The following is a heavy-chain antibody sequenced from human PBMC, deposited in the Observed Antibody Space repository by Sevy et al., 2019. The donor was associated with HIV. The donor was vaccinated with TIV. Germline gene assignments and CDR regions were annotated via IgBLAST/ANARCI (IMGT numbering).Heavy chain of an antibody. V-gene: IGHV1-24*01. J-gene: IGHJ4*02. CDR1: GSTLTKLC. Sequence: ASVKVSCKVSGSTLTKLCMHWVRHAPGQGLEWMASFDPEDGETIYAQKFQGRVTMTEDTSTDTAYMELSSLRSEDTAVYYCATTKDCYDGSGYPFDDWSQGTLVTVSS. CDR3: ATTKDCYDGSGYPFDD. CDR2: FDPEDGET. D-gene: IGHD3-22*01.